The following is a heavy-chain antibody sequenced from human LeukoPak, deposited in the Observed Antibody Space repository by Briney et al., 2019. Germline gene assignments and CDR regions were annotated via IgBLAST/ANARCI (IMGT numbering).Heavy chain of an antibody. J-gene: IGHJ6*02. CDR2: ISSDGTNK. CDR1: GFIFSSYG. Sequence: PGGSLRLSGAASGFIFSSYGMHWARQAPGKGLEWVALISSDGTNKYYADSVKGRFTISRDNSKNTLYLQMNSLRGEDTAVYYCVKVLVTYTVDVWGQGTTVTVSS. D-gene: IGHD1-1*01. V-gene: IGHV3-30*18. CDR3: VKVLVTYTVDV.